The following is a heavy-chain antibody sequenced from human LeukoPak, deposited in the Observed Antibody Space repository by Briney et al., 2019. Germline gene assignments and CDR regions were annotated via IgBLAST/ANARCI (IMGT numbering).Heavy chain of an antibody. J-gene: IGHJ4*02. V-gene: IGHV3-30*02. Sequence: GGSLRLSCAASGFTFSIFGMHWVRQAPGKGLEWVAFIRYDGSNKYYADSVKGRFTISRDNSKDTLYLQMNSLRAEDTAVYYCARNLDYWGQGTLVTVSS. CDR1: GFTFSIFG. CDR3: ARNLDY. D-gene: IGHD1-14*01. CDR2: IRYDGSNK.